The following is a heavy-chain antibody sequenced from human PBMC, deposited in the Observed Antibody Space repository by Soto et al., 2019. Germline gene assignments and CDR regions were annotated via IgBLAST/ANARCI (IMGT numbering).Heavy chain of an antibody. J-gene: IGHJ5*02. V-gene: IGHV4-30-4*01. CDR1: GGSISSGDYY. CDR2: IYYSGST. CDR3: ARGYCSGGSCDALNH. Sequence: PSETLSLTCSVSGGSISSGDYYWSWIRQPPGKGLEWIGYIYYSGSTYYNPSLKSRVTISVDTSKNQFSLKLSSVTAADTDVYQCARGYCSGGSCDALNHWGKGTLVTVSS. D-gene: IGHD2-15*01.